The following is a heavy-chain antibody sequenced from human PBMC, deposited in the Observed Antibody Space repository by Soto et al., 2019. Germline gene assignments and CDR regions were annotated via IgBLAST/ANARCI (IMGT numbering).Heavy chain of an antibody. Sequence: QVQLVQSGAEVRKPGSSVKVSCKASGDTFSFYSINWVRQAPGLGLEWMGRINPILSMSNYAQMFQGRVTMTADKSTSIAYMELSGLRSEDTAIYYCASSYGSGYRAFDYWGQGALVTVSS. J-gene: IGHJ4*02. V-gene: IGHV1-69*02. CDR2: INPILSMS. CDR3: ASSYGSGYRAFDY. D-gene: IGHD3-10*01. CDR1: GDTFSFYS.